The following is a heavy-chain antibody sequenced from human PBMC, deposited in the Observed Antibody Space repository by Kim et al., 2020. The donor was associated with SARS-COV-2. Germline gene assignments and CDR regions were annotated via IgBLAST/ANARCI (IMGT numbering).Heavy chain of an antibody. V-gene: IGHV3-30*03. Sequence: GGSLRLSCAASGFTFSNYGMHWVRQAPGKGLEFVAVISYDGSNKYYADSVKGRFTISRDNSKNTQYLQMNSLRAEDTAVYYCARGVGIQGWLGADYWGQG. J-gene: IGHJ4*02. CDR2: ISYDGSNK. CDR3: ARGVGIQGWLGADY. CDR1: GFTFSNYG. D-gene: IGHD5-18*01.